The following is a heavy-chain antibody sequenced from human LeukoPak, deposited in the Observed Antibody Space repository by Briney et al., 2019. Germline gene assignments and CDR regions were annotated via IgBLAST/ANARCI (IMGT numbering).Heavy chain of an antibody. J-gene: IGHJ6*03. CDR2: IYHSGST. CDR1: GDSLSSGSFY. D-gene: IGHD1-1*01. V-gene: IGHV4-39*07. CDR3: ARDYRSLVQVELIYYYCYMDV. Sequence: SETLSLTCSVSGDSLSSGSFYWGWVRQPAGRGLEWIGSIYHSGSTFYNPSLKSRVTISVDTSKNQFSLKLNSVTAADTAVYYCARDYRSLVQVELIYYYCYMDVWGKGTTVTVSS.